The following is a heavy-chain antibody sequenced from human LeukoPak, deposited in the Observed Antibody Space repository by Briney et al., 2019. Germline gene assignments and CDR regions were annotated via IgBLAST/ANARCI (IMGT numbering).Heavy chain of an antibody. V-gene: IGHV6-1*01. J-gene: IGHJ3*02. CDR1: GDSVSSKSAA. CDR3: ARDGFRVGVALDDAFDI. CDR2: TYYRSKWYN. D-gene: IGHD2-15*01. Sequence: LSQTLSLTCAISGDSVSSKSAAWNWIRQSPSRGLEWLGRTYYRSKWYNDYAVSMKSRITINPDTSKNQFSLQLNSVTPEDTAVYYCARDGFRVGVALDDAFDIWGQGTMVTASS.